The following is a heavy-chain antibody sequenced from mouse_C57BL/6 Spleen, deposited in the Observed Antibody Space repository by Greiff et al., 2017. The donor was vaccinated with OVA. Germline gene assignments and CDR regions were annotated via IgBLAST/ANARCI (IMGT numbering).Heavy chain of an antibody. CDR3: ARGGGYYDYYAMDY. V-gene: IGHV1-22*01. CDR2: INPNNGGT. Sequence: EVQLQQSGPELVKPGASVKMSCKASGYTFTDYNMHWVKQSHGKSLEWIGYINPNNGGTSYNQKFKVKATLTVNKSSSTAYMELRSLTSEDSAVYYCARGGGYYDYYAMDYWGQGTSVTVSS. J-gene: IGHJ4*01. CDR1: GYTFTDYN. D-gene: IGHD2-3*01.